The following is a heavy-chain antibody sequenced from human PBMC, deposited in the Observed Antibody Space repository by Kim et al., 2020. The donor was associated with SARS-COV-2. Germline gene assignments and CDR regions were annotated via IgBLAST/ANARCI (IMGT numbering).Heavy chain of an antibody. CDR2: INHSGST. J-gene: IGHJ5*02. CDR1: GGSFSGYY. V-gene: IGHV4-34*01. CDR3: ARAQYSSSWYGDRNWFDP. Sequence: SETLSLTCAVYGGSFSGYYWSWIRQPPGKGLEWIGEINHSGSTNYNPSLKSRVTISVDTSKNQFSLKLSSVTAADTAVYYCARAQYSSSWYGDRNWFDPWGRGTLVTVSS. D-gene: IGHD6-13*01.